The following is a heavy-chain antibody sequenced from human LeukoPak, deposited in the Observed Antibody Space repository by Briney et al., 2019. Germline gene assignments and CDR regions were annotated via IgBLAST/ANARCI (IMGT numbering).Heavy chain of an antibody. J-gene: IGHJ4*02. V-gene: IGHV3-23*01. CDR2: ISPSSGT. Sequence: SGGSLRLSCAASGFTFSSYAMRWVRQAPGKGLEWVSAISPSSGTFYADSVKGRFTISRDNSKNTLYLQMNSLRAEDTAVYYCARPQSSRVYYWPFDAGGQGTLVTVSS. CDR3: ARPQSSRVYYWPFDA. D-gene: IGHD3-22*01. CDR1: GFTFSSYA.